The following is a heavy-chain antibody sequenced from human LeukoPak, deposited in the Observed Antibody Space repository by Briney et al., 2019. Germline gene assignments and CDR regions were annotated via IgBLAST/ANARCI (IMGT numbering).Heavy chain of an antibody. Sequence: ASVKVSFKASGYTFTGYYMHWVRQAPGQGLEWMGWINPNSGGTNYAQRLQGRVTMTTDTSTSTAYMELRSLRSDDTAVYYCAREEGAPIAAANVWGLGTMVTVSS. V-gene: IGHV1-2*02. D-gene: IGHD6-13*01. CDR2: INPNSGGT. CDR3: AREEGAPIAAANV. CDR1: GYTFTGYY. J-gene: IGHJ3*01.